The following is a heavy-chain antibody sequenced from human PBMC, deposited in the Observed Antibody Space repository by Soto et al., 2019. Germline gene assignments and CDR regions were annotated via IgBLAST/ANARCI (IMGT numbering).Heavy chain of an antibody. D-gene: IGHD3-22*01. J-gene: IGHJ4*02. CDR3: AREGSRYYDSSGYYNY. Sequence: QVQLVQSGAEVKKPGSSVKVSCKASGGTFSSYTISWVRQAPGQGLEWMGRIIPILGIANYAQKFQGRVTITADKSTSTAYMELSSLRSEDTGVYYCAREGSRYYDSSGYYNYWGQGTLVTVSS. CDR1: GGTFSSYT. V-gene: IGHV1-69*08. CDR2: IIPILGIA.